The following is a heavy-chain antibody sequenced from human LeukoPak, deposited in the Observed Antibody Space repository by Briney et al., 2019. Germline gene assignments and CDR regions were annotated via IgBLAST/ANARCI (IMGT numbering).Heavy chain of an antibody. V-gene: IGHV4-34*01. CDR2: INHSGST. Sequence: PSETLSLTCAVYGGSFSGYYWSWIRQPPGKGLEWIGEINHSGSTNYNPSLKSRVTISVDTSKNRFSLKLTSVTAADTAVYYCARGILGRYYFDYWGQGTLVTVSS. J-gene: IGHJ4*02. D-gene: IGHD1-14*01. CDR1: GGSFSGYY. CDR3: ARGILGRYYFDY.